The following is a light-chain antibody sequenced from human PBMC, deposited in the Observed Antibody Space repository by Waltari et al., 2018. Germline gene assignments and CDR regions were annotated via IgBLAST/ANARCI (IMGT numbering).Light chain of an antibody. J-gene: IGLJ1*01. Sequence: QSVLTQPPSASGTPGQRVTISCSGRSSNIGSNTVHWYQRVPGTAPNLLIHSNSQRPSGVPDRFSGSKSGTSASLAISGLQSEDEADYYCAAWDDNLNGFYVFGTGTTVTVL. CDR3: AAWDDNLNGFYV. V-gene: IGLV1-44*01. CDR2: SNS. CDR1: SSNIGSNT.